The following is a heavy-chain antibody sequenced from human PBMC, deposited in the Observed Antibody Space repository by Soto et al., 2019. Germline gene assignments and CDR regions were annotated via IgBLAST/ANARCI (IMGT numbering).Heavy chain of an antibody. J-gene: IGHJ4*02. CDR2: IYYSGST. Sequence: SETLSLTCTVSGGSISSSSYYWGWIRQPPGKGLEWIGSIYYSGSTYYNPSLKSRVTISVDTSKNQFSLKPSSVTAADTAVYYCARQGGDYYGSGSYDAIGWGQGTLVTVSP. CDR1: GGSISSSSYY. V-gene: IGHV4-39*01. D-gene: IGHD3-10*01. CDR3: ARQGGDYYGSGSYDAIG.